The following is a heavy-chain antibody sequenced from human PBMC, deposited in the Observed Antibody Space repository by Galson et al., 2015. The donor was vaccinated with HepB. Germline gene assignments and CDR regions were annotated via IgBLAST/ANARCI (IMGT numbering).Heavy chain of an antibody. D-gene: IGHD2-2*01. J-gene: IGHJ4*02. CDR1: GFTFSDYW. CDR3: ARNWIPATKDLHDY. Sequence: SLRLSCAASGFTFSDYWMTWVRQAPGKGLEWVANIKHDGSNVFYVDSVKGRFTVSRDNAKASVYLQMNSLRAEDTAVYYCARNWIPATKDLHDYWGQGTLVTVSS. CDR2: IKHDGSNV. V-gene: IGHV3-7*03.